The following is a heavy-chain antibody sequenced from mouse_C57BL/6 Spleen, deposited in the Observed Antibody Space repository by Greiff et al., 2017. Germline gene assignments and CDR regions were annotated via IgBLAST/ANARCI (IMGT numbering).Heavy chain of an antibody. CDR3: ARSPYGSKGYFEV. CDR2: IDPSDSYT. V-gene: IGHV1-50*01. J-gene: IGHJ1*03. CDR1: GYTFTSYW. D-gene: IGHD1-1*01. Sequence: QVQLQQSGAELVKPGASVKLSCKASGYTFTSYWMQWVKQRPGQGLEWIGEIDPSDSYTNYNQKFKGKATLTVDTSSSTAYMQLSSLTSEDSAVYCCARSPYGSKGYFEVWGTGTTVTVSS.